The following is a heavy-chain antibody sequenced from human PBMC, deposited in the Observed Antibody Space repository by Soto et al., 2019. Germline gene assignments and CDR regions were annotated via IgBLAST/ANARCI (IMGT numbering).Heavy chain of an antibody. D-gene: IGHD1-26*01. J-gene: IGHJ3*02. CDR2: ISSTSSTI. CDR3: AREWEPDAFDI. V-gene: IGHV3-48*01. Sequence: GGSLRLSCAASGFTFTDYWMHWVRQAPGKGLEWVSYISSTSSTIYYADSVKGRFTISRDNAKNSLYLQMNSLRAEDTAVYYCAREWEPDAFDIWGQGTMVTVSS. CDR1: GFTFTDYW.